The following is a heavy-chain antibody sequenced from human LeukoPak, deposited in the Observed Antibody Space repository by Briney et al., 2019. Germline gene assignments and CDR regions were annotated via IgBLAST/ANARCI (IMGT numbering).Heavy chain of an antibody. CDR2: IRYDGSNK. V-gene: IGHV3-30*02. J-gene: IGHJ4*02. CDR1: GFTFSSYG. D-gene: IGHD6-19*01. Sequence: GGSLRLSCAASGFTFSSYGMHWVRQAPGKGLEWVAFIRYDGSNKYYADSVKGRFTISRDNSKNTLYLQMNSLRAEDTAVHYCAKRRVAVAGVWGQGTLVTVSS. CDR3: AKRRVAVAGV.